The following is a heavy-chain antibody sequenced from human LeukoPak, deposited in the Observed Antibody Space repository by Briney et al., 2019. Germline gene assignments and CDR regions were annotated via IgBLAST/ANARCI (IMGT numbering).Heavy chain of an antibody. D-gene: IGHD5-18*01. Sequence: SVKVSCKASGGTFSSYAISWVRQAPGQGPEWMGGIIPIFGTANYAQKFQGRVTITTDESTSTAYMELSSLRSEDTAVYYCARGWIQLWLPGELGYWGQGTLVTVSS. V-gene: IGHV1-69*05. CDR1: GGTFSSYA. J-gene: IGHJ4*02. CDR2: IIPIFGTA. CDR3: ARGWIQLWLPGELGY.